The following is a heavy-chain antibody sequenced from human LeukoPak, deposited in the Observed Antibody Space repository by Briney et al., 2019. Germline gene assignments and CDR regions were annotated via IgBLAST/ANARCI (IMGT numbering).Heavy chain of an antibody. J-gene: IGHJ5*02. CDR3: ARDLIAAGGNWFDP. CDR1: GFTFSSYA. D-gene: IGHD6-13*01. Sequence: GGSLRLSCAASGFTFSSYAMHWVRQAPGKGQEWVAVISYDGSNKYYADSVKGRFTISRDNSKNTLYLQMNSLGAEDTAVYYCARDLIAAGGNWFDPWGQGTLVTVSS. CDR2: ISYDGSNK. V-gene: IGHV3-30*04.